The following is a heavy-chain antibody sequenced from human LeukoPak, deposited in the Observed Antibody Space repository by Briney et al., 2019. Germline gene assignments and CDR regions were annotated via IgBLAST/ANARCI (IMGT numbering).Heavy chain of an antibody. Sequence: SGGSLRLSCAASGLTFSSYAMSWVRQAPGKGLQWVSSISGSGGTFYADSVKGRFTISRDNSKNTLYLQMNSLRAEDTAVYYYATLDSSGWYGDYWGQGTLVTVSS. CDR2: ISGSGGT. V-gene: IGHV3-23*01. CDR1: GLTFSSYA. CDR3: ATLDSSGWYGDY. D-gene: IGHD6-19*01. J-gene: IGHJ4*02.